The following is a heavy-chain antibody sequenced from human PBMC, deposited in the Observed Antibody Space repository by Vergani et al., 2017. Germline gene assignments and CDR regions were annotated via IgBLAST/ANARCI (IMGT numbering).Heavy chain of an antibody. CDR3: AGEGGDCSSATCYGTVDWYFDL. CDR1: GFTFSSYA. J-gene: IGHJ2*01. V-gene: IGHV3-30-3*01. Sequence: QVHLEESGGGVVQPGRSLRLSCAASGFTFSSYAMHWVRQAPGKGLEWVAVISYDGSKKFYADSVRGRFTFSRDNSKNTTYLQMNSLRPEDSALYYCAGEGGDCSSATCYGTVDWYFDLWGGGSLVTVSS. D-gene: IGHD2-2*01. CDR2: ISYDGSKK.